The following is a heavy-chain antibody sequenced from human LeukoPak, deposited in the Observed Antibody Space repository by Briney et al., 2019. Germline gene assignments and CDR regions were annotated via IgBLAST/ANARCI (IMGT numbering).Heavy chain of an antibody. V-gene: IGHV4-4*02. CDR3: ARERYCSSTSCYKGPASYYYYYMDV. CDR1: GGSISSSNW. J-gene: IGHJ6*03. Sequence: SETLSLTCAVSGGSISSSNWWSWVRQPPGKGLEWIGEIYHSGSTNYNPSLKSRVSISVDKSKNQFSLKLSSVTAADTAVYYCARERYCSSTSCYKGPASYYYYYMDVWGKGTTVTVSS. D-gene: IGHD2-2*02. CDR2: IYHSGST.